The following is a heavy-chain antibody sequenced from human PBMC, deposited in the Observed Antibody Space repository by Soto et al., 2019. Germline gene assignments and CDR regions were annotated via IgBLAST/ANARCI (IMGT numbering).Heavy chain of an antibody. D-gene: IGHD3-22*01. V-gene: IGHV1-69*02. Sequence: QVQLVQSGAEVKKPGSSVKVSCKASGGTFSSYTISWVRQAPGQGLEWMGRIIPILGIANYAQKFQGRVTITEAKSTSTAYMELSSLRSEDTAVYYCADGNYYDSSGYSNYWGQGTLVTVSS. CDR2: IIPILGIA. CDR1: GGTFSSYT. J-gene: IGHJ4*02. CDR3: ADGNYYDSSGYSNY.